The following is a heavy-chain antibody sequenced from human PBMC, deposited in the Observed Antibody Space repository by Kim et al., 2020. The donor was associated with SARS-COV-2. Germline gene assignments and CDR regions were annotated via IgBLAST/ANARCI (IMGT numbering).Heavy chain of an antibody. CDR1: TFTFNNHW. J-gene: IGHJ6*02. D-gene: IGHD6-6*01. CDR3: ARLGYSSSSYFGMDV. V-gene: IGHV3-7*01. CDR2: IKHDGSEK. Sequence: GGSLRLSCEAATFTFNNHWMYWVRQTPDKGLEWVATIKHDGSEKQYVDSVKGRFTISRDRAKKSLYLQMNSLRAEDTAIYYCARLGYSSSSYFGMDVWGQGTTVTVSS.